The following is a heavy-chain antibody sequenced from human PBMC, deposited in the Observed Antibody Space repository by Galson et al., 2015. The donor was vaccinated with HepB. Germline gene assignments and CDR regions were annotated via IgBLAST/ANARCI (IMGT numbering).Heavy chain of an antibody. V-gene: IGHV3-21*01. Sequence: SLRLSCAASGFTFSSYSMNWVRQAPGKGLEWVSSISSSSSYIYYADSVKGRFTISRDNAKNSLYLQMNSLRAEDTAVDYCARERTSGDYYFDYWGQGTLVTVSS. J-gene: IGHJ4*02. CDR2: ISSSSSYI. D-gene: IGHD4-17*01. CDR3: ARERTSGDYYFDY. CDR1: GFTFSSYS.